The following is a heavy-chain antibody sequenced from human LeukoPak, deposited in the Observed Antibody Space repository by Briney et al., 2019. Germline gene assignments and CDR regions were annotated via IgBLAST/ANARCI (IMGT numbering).Heavy chain of an antibody. D-gene: IGHD2-8*01. CDR1: GFTFSSYA. CDR2: ISGSGGST. CDR3: AKDISPTYEVIYFDY. Sequence: PGGSLRLSCAASGFTFSSYAMSWVRQAPGKGLEWVSAISGSGGSTYYADSVEGRFTISRDNSKNTLYLQMNSLRAEDTAVYYCAKDISPTYEVIYFDYWGQGTLVTVSS. J-gene: IGHJ4*02. V-gene: IGHV3-23*01.